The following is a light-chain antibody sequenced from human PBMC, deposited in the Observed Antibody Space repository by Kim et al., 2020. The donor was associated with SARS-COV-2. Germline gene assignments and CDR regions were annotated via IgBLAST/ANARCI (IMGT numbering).Light chain of an antibody. Sequence: KTTMISGGAGNIVVKSVLGYQQKHGQAPVLVIQIDSVRHSGFGERFPVSRSGNTATLTISSAEAGDEADYYCQVFDSSSDQYVVFGGGTKLTVL. CDR3: QVFDSSSDQYVV. V-gene: IGLV3-21*04. CDR2: IDS. J-gene: IGLJ2*01. CDR1: NIVVKS.